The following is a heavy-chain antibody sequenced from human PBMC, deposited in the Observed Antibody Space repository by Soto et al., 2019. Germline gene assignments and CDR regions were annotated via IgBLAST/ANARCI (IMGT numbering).Heavy chain of an antibody. CDR3: ARADYYDSSGFYYDY. J-gene: IGHJ4*02. Sequence: QVQLVQSGAEVKKPGASVKVSCKASGYIFTNHYIHWVRQAPGQGLAWMGIINPSGGSTNYLQKFQGRVTMTRDTATSTVYMELSSLRSEDTAVYLCARADYYDSSGFYYDYWGQGTLVTVSS. D-gene: IGHD3-22*01. V-gene: IGHV1-46*01. CDR1: GYIFTNHY. CDR2: INPSGGST.